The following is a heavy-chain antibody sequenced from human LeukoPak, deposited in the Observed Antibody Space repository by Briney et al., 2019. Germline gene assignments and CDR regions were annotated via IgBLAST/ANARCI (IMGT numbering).Heavy chain of an antibody. CDR1: GYTFTSYD. CDR3: ARDCLSSSCTAIDY. D-gene: IGHD6-13*01. Sequence: ASVKVSCKASGYTFTSYDINWVRQATGQGLEWMGWINPNSGGTNYAQKFQGRVTMTRDTSISTAYMELSRLRSDDTAVYYCARDCLSSSCTAIDYWGQGTLVTVSS. CDR2: INPNSGGT. V-gene: IGHV1-2*02. J-gene: IGHJ4*02.